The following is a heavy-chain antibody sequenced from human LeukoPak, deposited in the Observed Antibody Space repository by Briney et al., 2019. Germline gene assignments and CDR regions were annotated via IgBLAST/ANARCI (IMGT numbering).Heavy chain of an antibody. J-gene: IGHJ4*02. D-gene: IGHD2-21*01. CDR2: ISYDGSNK. CDR3: SRDGDRNLLLHY. V-gene: IGHV3-30-3*01. CDR1: GFTFSSYA. Sequence: PGRSLRLSCAASGFTFSSYAMSWVRQAPGKGLEWVAVISYDGSNKYYADSVKGRFTISRDNSKNTLYLQINSLRPEHTALYYCSRDGDRNLLLHYWLQPTLLAVSS.